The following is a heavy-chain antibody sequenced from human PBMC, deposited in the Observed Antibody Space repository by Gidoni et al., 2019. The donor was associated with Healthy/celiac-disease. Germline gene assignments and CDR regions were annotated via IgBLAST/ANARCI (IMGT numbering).Heavy chain of an antibody. CDR2: IYPGDSDT. D-gene: IGHD6-19*01. CDR1: GYSFTRYW. J-gene: IGHJ2*01. V-gene: IGHV5-51*01. Sequence: EVQLVQSGAEVKKPGESLKLSCKGSGYSFTRYWIGWVRQMPGKGLEWMGIIYPGDSDTRYSPSFQGQVTISADKSISTAYLQWSSLKASDTAMYYCARRGSGWYESDWYFDLWGRGTLVTVSS. CDR3: ARRGSGWYESDWYFDL.